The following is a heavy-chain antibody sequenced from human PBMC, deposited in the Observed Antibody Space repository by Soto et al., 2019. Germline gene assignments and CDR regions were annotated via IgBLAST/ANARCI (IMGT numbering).Heavy chain of an antibody. V-gene: IGHV1-18*01. CDR2: ISAYNGNT. Sequence: GASVKVSCKASGYTFTSYVISWLRPAPGQGLEWMGWISAYNGNTNYAQKLQGRVTMTTDTSTSTAYMELRSLRSDDTAVYYCARAKRPARHDAFDIWGQGTMVTVSS. J-gene: IGHJ3*02. CDR3: ARAKRPARHDAFDI. CDR1: GYTFTSYV.